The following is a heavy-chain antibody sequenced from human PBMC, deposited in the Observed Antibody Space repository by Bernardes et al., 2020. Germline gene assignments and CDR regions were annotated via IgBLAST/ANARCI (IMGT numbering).Heavy chain of an antibody. CDR2: ISYDGSNK. Sequence: GGSLRLSCAASGFTFSSYAMHWVRQAPGKGLEWVAVISYDGSNKYYADSVKGRFTISRDNSKNTLYLQMNSLRAEDTAVYYCAREYDFWSGYTGGNWFDPWGQGTLVTVSS. D-gene: IGHD3-3*01. V-gene: IGHV3-30-3*01. J-gene: IGHJ5*02. CDR1: GFTFSSYA. CDR3: AREYDFWSGYTGGNWFDP.